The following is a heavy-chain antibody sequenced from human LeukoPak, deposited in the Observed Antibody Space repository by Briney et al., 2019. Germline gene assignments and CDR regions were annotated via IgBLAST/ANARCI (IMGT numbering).Heavy chain of an antibody. CDR1: GFTFSSSA. J-gene: IGHJ6*02. D-gene: IGHD6-19*01. Sequence: SVKVSCKASGFTFSSSAVQWVRQARGQRLEWIGWIVVGSGRTNYAQKFQERVTITRDMSTSTAYMELSSLRSEDTAVYYCAADLVAGTNYYYYYGMDVWGQGTTVTVSS. CDR2: IVVGSGRT. CDR3: AADLVAGTNYYYYYGMDV. V-gene: IGHV1-58*01.